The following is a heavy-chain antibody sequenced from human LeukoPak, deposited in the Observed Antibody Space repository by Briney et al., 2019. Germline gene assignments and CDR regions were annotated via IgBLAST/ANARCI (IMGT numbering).Heavy chain of an antibody. Sequence: PSETLSLTCTVSGGSISSGSYYWSWIGQPAGKGLEWIGRIYTSGSTNYNPSLKSRVTISVDTSKNQFSLKLSSVTAADTAVYYCARSAGYSSSWYDFAYGGWFDPWGQGTLVTVSS. D-gene: IGHD6-13*01. CDR2: IYTSGST. J-gene: IGHJ5*02. CDR1: GGSISSGSYY. V-gene: IGHV4-61*02. CDR3: ARSAGYSSSWYDFAYGGWFDP.